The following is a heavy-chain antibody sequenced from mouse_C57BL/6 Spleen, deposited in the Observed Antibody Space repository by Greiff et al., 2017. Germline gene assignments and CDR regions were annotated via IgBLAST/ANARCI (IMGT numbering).Heavy chain of an antibody. CDR3: ARKLGTGG. J-gene: IGHJ3*01. CDR1: GYTFTSYW. D-gene: IGHD3-1*01. Sequence: QVQLQQPGAELVKPGASVKLSCKASGYTFTSYWMQWVKQRPGQGLEWIGEIDPSDSYTNYNQKFKGKATLTVDPSSSTAYMQLSSLTSEDSAVYYCARKLGTGGWGQGTLVTVSA. V-gene: IGHV1-50*01. CDR2: IDPSDSYT.